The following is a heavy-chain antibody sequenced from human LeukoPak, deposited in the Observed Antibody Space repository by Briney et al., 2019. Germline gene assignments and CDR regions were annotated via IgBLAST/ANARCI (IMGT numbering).Heavy chain of an antibody. Sequence: PSETLSLTCTVSGGSISSGGYYWSWIRQHPGKGLEWIGYIYYSGSTYYNPSLKSRVTISVDTSKNQFSLKLSSVTAADTAVYYCARVVVVVPAATKDYYYYYMDVWGKGTMVTASS. V-gene: IGHV4-31*03. J-gene: IGHJ6*03. CDR2: IYYSGST. CDR1: GGSISSGGYY. CDR3: ARVVVVVPAATKDYYYYYMDV. D-gene: IGHD2-2*01.